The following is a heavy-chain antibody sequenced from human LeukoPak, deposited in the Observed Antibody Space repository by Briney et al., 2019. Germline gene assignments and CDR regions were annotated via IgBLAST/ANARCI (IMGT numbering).Heavy chain of an antibody. V-gene: IGHV3-30*04. CDR1: GFTFSSYA. CDR2: ISYDGSNK. D-gene: IGHD4-17*01. J-gene: IGHJ4*02. CDR3: ARDLVFYGDYGY. Sequence: GRSLRLSCAASGFTFSSYAMHWVRQAPGKGLEWVAVISYDGSNKYYADSVKGRFTISRDNSENTLYLQMNSLRAEDTAVYYCARDLVFYGDYGYWGQGTLVTVSS.